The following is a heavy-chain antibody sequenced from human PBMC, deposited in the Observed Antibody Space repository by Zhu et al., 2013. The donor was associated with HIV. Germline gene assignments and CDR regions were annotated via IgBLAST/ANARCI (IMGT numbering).Heavy chain of an antibody. V-gene: IGHV1-2*02. CDR2: INPNTGDT. CDR3: ARDGQNHAFDF. CDR1: GYDFDKYS. Sequence: IQLLQSGAEMREPGSSIRVSCKTSGYDFDKYSITWVRQAPGQGLEWMGWINPNTGDTNYARKFQGRVTMTRDTSMNTAYMELARLKSDDTAVYYCARDGQNHAFDFWGQGTMVTVSS. J-gene: IGHJ3*01.